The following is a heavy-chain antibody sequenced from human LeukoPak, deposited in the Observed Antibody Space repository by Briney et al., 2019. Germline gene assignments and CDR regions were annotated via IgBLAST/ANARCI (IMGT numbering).Heavy chain of an antibody. D-gene: IGHD3-9*01. CDR2: ITSSGSGI. CDR1: GFTFSNYA. V-gene: IGHV3-23*01. Sequence: GASLRLSCAASGFTFSNYAMSWVRQAPGKGLEWVSAITSSGSGIYYADSMKSRFTISRDNSKNTLYLQINSLRAEDTAVYYCAKWGDYDVLTGYYVSDYWGQGTLVTVSS. J-gene: IGHJ4*02. CDR3: AKWGDYDVLTGYYVSDY.